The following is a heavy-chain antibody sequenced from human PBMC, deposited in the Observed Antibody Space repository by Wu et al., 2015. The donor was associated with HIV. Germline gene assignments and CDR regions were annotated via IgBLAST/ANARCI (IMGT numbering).Heavy chain of an antibody. J-gene: IGHJ4*02. V-gene: IGHV1-18*01. CDR1: GYTFSSYD. CDR3: ARAAIMIAVVITTK. Sequence: QVQLVQSGAEVKKPGASVKVSCKASGYTFSSYDINWVRQATGQGLEWMGWIRAYNGHTTYAQRFQGRVTMTTETSTSTAYMELEGLLSDDTAVYYCARAAIMIAVVITTKWAEGTLVTVSS. CDR2: IRAYNGHT. D-gene: IGHD3-22*01.